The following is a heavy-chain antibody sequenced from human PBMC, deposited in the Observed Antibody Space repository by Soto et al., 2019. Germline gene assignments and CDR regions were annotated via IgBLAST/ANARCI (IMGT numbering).Heavy chain of an antibody. J-gene: IGHJ4*02. D-gene: IGHD3-9*01. CDR3: VGEGGGERLSDWFPAVERAKVGEKYYFDF. Sequence: QMQLAESGGGVVQPGRSLRLSCAASGFIFSSYGMHWVRQAPGKGLEWVAVLWYDGTNENYADSVKGRFTISRDNSKDMLYLQMTGLRAEDTAVYYCVGEGGGERLSDWFPAVERAKVGEKYYFDFWGQGAQVTVSS. V-gene: IGHV3-33*01. CDR1: GFIFSSYG. CDR2: LWYDGTNE.